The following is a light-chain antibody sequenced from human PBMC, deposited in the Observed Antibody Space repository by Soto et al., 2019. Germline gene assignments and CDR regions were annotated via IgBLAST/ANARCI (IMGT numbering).Light chain of an antibody. CDR1: QTISNY. CDR3: QQRYKAPWT. V-gene: IGKV1-39*01. CDR2: GAS. J-gene: IGKJ1*01. Sequence: DIQMTQSPSSLSASVGDRVTITCRTSQTISNYLNWYQQRPGKAPKFLIYGASSLESGVPSRFSGSGSGTDFTLTISSLQPEDFATYYCQQRYKAPWTFGQGTKVDIK.